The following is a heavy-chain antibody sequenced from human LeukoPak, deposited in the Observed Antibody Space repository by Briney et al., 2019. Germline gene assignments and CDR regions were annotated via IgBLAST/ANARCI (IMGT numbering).Heavy chain of an antibody. D-gene: IGHD3-3*01. CDR2: IYNSGNT. CDR1: GGSISSYY. V-gene: IGHV4-59*01. J-gene: IGHJ4*02. CDR3: AGRSAWSGFDY. Sequence: SETLSLTCTVSGGSISSYYWTWIRQPPGKGLEWIGYIYNSGNTNYNPSLKSRVDISVETSKNHFFVKLSPVTAADTAMYYCAGRSAWSGFDYWGQGTLVTVSS.